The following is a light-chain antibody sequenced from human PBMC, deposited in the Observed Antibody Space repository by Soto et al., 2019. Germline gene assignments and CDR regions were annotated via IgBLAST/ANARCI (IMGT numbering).Light chain of an antibody. V-gene: IGKV1-5*03. CDR2: KAS. Sequence: IQMTQSPSTLSASVGDRVSITCRASQTIFSWLAWYQQKPGKAPNLLIYKASSLESGVPSRYSGGGSGTEFPLTISGLQPDDLATYYCQQYNSFPYSFGQGTKLQI. CDR1: QTIFSW. CDR3: QQYNSFPYS. J-gene: IGKJ2*03.